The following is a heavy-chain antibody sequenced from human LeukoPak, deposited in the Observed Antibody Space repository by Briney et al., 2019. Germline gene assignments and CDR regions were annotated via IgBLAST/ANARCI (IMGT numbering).Heavy chain of an antibody. CDR1: GGSISSGGYY. D-gene: IGHD3-10*01. V-gene: IGHV4-30-2*05. CDR3: ARVGYGSGFDY. CDR2: IYHSGST. Sequence: SQTLSLTCTVSGGSISSGGYYWNWIRQPPGKGLEWIGYIYHSGSTYYNPSLKSRVTISVDTSKNQFSLKLSSVTAADTAVYYCARVGYGSGFDYWGQGTLVTVSS. J-gene: IGHJ4*02.